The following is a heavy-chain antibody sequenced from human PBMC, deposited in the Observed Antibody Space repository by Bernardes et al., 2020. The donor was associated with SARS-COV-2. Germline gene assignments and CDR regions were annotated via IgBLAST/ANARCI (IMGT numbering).Heavy chain of an antibody. CDR3: ARGWIFGAVKGGMDV. V-gene: IGHV3-30-3*01. D-gene: IGHD3-3*01. CDR1: GFTFSDNA. Sequence: GGSLRLSCAASGFTFSDNALHWVRQAPGKGLEWVAAISYDGSNKYYADSVKGRFTISRDNSKDTLYLQMNGLRDEDTALYYCARGWIFGAVKGGMDVWGQGTTVTVSS. CDR2: ISYDGSNK. J-gene: IGHJ6*02.